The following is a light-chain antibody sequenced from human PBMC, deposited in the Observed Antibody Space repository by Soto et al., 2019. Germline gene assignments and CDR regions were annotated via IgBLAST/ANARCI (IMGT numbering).Light chain of an antibody. CDR3: QEYGTPPFT. CDR2: GAS. J-gene: IGKJ2*01. CDR1: QSITSNY. Sequence: IVLTQSPDTLSLSPGEGATLSCRASQSITSNYLAWYQRKPGQAPKLLIYGASNRPTGISDRFSGSGSVTDFTLTITRLEPEDFAVYYCQEYGTPPFTFGQGTKLQIK. V-gene: IGKV3-20*01.